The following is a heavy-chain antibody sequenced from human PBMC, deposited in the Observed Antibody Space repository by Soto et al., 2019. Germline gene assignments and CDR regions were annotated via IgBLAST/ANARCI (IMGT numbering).Heavy chain of an antibody. V-gene: IGHV1-18*01. CDR3: ARDAEYSSKEYYYYGMDV. CDR1: GYTFTSYG. D-gene: IGHD6-6*01. CDR2: ISAYNGNT. J-gene: IGHJ6*02. Sequence: ASVKVSCKASGYTFTSYGISWVRQAPGQGLEWMGWISAYNGNTNYAQKLQGRVTMTTDTSTSTAYMELRSLRSDDTAVYYCARDAEYSSKEYYYYGMDVWGQGTTVTVSS.